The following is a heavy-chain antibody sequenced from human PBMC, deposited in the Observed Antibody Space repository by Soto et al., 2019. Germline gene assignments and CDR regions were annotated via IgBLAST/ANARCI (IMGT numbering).Heavy chain of an antibody. D-gene: IGHD2-15*01. CDR1: GYSFTSYW. J-gene: IGHJ3*02. Sequence: EVQLVQSGAEVKKPGESLKISCKGSGYSFTSYWIGWVRQMPGKGLEWMGIIYPGDSDTRYSPSFQGQVTISADKSIXXAYLQWSSLKASDTAMYYCARGDIVVVVAATAFDIWGQGTMVTVSS. CDR3: ARGDIVVVVAATAFDI. V-gene: IGHV5-51*03. CDR2: IYPGDSDT.